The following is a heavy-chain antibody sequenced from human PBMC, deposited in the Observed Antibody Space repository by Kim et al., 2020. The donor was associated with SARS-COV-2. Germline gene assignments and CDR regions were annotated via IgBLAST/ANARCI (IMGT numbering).Heavy chain of an antibody. J-gene: IGHJ4*02. CDR2: IRYDGSNK. CDR3: ARDHRFGELEVGY. CDR1: GFTFSSYG. D-gene: IGHD3-10*01. Sequence: GGSLRLSCAASGFTFSSYGMHWVRQAPGKGLEWVAVIRYDGSNKYYADSVKGRFTISRDNSKNTLYLQMNSLRAEDTAVYYCARDHRFGELEVGYWGQGTMVTISS. V-gene: IGHV3-33*01.